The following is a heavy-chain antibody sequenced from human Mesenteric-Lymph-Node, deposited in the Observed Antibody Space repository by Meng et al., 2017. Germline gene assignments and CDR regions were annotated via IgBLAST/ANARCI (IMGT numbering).Heavy chain of an antibody. Sequence: ASVKVSCKASGYTFTSYYMHWVRQAPGQGLEWMGIINPSGGSTSYAQKFQGRVTMTRDTSTSTAYMELRSLRSDDTAVYYCARMRTYCGGDCYLRDYYYGMDVWGQGTTVTVAS. D-gene: IGHD2-21*02. V-gene: IGHV1-46*01. CDR3: ARMRTYCGGDCYLRDYYYGMDV. CDR2: INPSGGST. J-gene: IGHJ6*02. CDR1: GYTFTSYY.